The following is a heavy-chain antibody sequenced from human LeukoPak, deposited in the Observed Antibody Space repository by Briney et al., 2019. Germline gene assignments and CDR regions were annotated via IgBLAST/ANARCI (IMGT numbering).Heavy chain of an antibody. CDR2: IYYSGST. Sequence: SETLSLTCTVSGGSISSSSYYWGWIRQPPGKGPEWIGSIYYSGSTYYNPSLKSLVTISVDTSKNQFSLKLSSVTAADTAVYYCARGRYYYGSGSYYGFDYWGQGTLVTVSS. J-gene: IGHJ4*02. CDR1: GGSISSSSYY. V-gene: IGHV4-39*07. D-gene: IGHD3-10*01. CDR3: ARGRYYYGSGSYYGFDY.